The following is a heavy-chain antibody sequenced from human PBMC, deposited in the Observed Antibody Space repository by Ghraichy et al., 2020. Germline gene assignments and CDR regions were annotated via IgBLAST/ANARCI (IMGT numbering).Heavy chain of an antibody. V-gene: IGHV3-23*01. Sequence: GGSLRLSCAASGFTFGRYAMIWVRQAPGKGLEWASGIDSSGGSTYYADSVKGRFTISRDNSKNTLYLQMNSLRAEDTAVYYCAKDNDFWSGYYTGANFWGQGTLVTVSS. CDR2: IDSSGGST. J-gene: IGHJ4*02. CDR1: GFTFGRYA. D-gene: IGHD3-3*01. CDR3: AKDNDFWSGYYTGANF.